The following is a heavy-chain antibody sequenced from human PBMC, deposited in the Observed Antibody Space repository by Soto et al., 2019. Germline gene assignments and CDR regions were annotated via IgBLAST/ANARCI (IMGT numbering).Heavy chain of an antibody. CDR2: ISSNGGST. V-gene: IGHV3-64*01. D-gene: IGHD2-2*01. Sequence: ESGGGLVQPGGSLRLSCAASGFTFSSYAMHWVRQAPGKGLEYVSAISSNGGSTYYANSVKGRFTISRDNSKNTLYLQMGSLRAEDMAVYYCARAKKERAKHQLLLGPSYYYYYMDVWGKGTTVTVSS. CDR1: GFTFSSYA. CDR3: ARAKKERAKHQLLLGPSYYYYYMDV. J-gene: IGHJ6*03.